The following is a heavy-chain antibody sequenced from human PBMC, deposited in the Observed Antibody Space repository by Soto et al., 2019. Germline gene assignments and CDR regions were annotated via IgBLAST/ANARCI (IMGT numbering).Heavy chain of an antibody. CDR2: ITPIFRAT. CDR3: ARGRDTYYYDSSGYSGWYFDL. J-gene: IGHJ2*01. Sequence: GASVKVSCKASGGTFSSDGISWVRQAPGQGLEWMGGITPIFRATKYAQKFQGGVTITADESTSTAYMELSSLRSEDTAVYYCARGRDTYYYDSSGYSGWYFDLWGRGTLVTVSS. D-gene: IGHD3-22*01. V-gene: IGHV1-69*13. CDR1: GGTFSSDG.